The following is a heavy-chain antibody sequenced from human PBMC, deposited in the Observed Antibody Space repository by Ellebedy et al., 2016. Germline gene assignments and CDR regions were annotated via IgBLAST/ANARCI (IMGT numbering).Heavy chain of an antibody. CDR3: ARVILYSYGMDV. Sequence: GESLKISXAASGFTFSSYNMNWVRQAPGKGLEWVSSISSSSSYIYYADSVKGRFTISRDNAKNSLYLQMDSLRAEDTAVYYCARVILYSYGMDVWGQGTTVTVSS. CDR1: GFTFSSYN. V-gene: IGHV3-21*01. J-gene: IGHJ6*02. CDR2: ISSSSSYI.